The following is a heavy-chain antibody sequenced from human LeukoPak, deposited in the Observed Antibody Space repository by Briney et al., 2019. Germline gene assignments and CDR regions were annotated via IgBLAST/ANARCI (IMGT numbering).Heavy chain of an antibody. CDR3: AREALLWFGESISYYMDV. CDR2: IYSGGST. J-gene: IGHJ6*03. Sequence: GGSLRLSCAASGFTVSSNYMSWVRQAPGKGLEWVSVIYSGGSTYYADSVKGRFTISRDNSKNTLYLQMNSLRAEDTAVYYCAREALLWFGESISYYMDVWGKGTTVTVSS. CDR1: GFTVSSNY. V-gene: IGHV3-53*01. D-gene: IGHD3-10*01.